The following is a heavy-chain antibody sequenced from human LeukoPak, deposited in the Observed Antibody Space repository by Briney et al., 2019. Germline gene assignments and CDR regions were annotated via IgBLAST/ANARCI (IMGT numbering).Heavy chain of an antibody. Sequence: QTGGSLRLSCAASGFTFSSYAMSWVRQAPGKGLEWVSAISGSGGSTYYADSVKGRFTISRDNSKNTLYLQMNSLRAEDTAVYYCAKDQAPYCSSTSCYTLLWGYYYGMDVWGQGTTVTVSS. CDR1: GFTFSSYA. J-gene: IGHJ6*02. D-gene: IGHD2-2*02. V-gene: IGHV3-23*01. CDR3: AKDQAPYCSSTSCYTLLWGYYYGMDV. CDR2: ISGSGGST.